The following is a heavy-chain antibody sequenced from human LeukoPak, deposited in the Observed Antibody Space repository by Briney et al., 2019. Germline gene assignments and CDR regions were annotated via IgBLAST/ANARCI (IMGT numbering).Heavy chain of an antibody. J-gene: IGHJ5*02. CDR2: ISAYNGNT. D-gene: IGHD3-10*01. CDR1: GYTFTSYG. Sequence: GASVKVSCKASGYTFTSYGISWVRQAPGQGLEWMGWISAYNGNTNYAQKLQGRVTMTTDTSTSTAYMELRSLRSDDTAVYYCARDRRLLWFGEGEKKLNWFDPWGQGTLVTVSS. V-gene: IGHV1-18*01. CDR3: ARDRRLLWFGEGEKKLNWFDP.